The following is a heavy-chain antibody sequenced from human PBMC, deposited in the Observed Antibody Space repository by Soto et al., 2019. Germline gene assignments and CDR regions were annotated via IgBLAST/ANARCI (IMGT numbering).Heavy chain of an antibody. J-gene: IGHJ5*02. V-gene: IGHV1-3*01. CDR2: INAGNGNT. CDR3: ARSDDYADYLPDP. CDR1: GYTFTSYA. D-gene: IGHD4-17*01. Sequence: ASVKVSCKASGYTFTSYAMHWVRQAPGQRLEWMGWINAGNGNTKYSQKFQGRVTITRDTSASTAYMELSSLRSEDTAVYYSARSDDYADYLPDPWGQGTLVTVSS.